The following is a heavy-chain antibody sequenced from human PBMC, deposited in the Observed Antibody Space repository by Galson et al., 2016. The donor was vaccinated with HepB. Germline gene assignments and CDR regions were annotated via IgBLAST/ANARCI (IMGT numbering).Heavy chain of an antibody. CDR1: GFTASNYA. J-gene: IGHJ6*02. D-gene: IGHD2-2*01. V-gene: IGHV3-33*01. Sequence: SLRLSCAASGFTASNYAMHWVRQAPGKGLEWVAVIWYDGSKKYHADSVKARFTISRDNSRNTLSLRMNSLRAEDTAVYYCARELLVPAALRRTYYGMDVWGQGTTVTVSS. CDR3: ARELLVPAALRRTYYGMDV. CDR2: IWYDGSKK.